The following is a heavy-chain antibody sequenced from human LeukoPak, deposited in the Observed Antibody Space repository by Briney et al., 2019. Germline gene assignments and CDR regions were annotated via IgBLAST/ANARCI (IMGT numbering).Heavy chain of an antibody. D-gene: IGHD3-22*01. J-gene: IGHJ4*02. CDR2: IKQDGSEK. Sequence: PGGSLRLSCAASGFTFSSYAMSWVRQAPGKGLEWVANIKQDGSEKYYVDSVKGRFTISRDNAKNSLYLQMNSLRAEDTAVYSCARDQHYYGTSGYYYYFDSWGQGTLVTVSS. V-gene: IGHV3-7*03. CDR1: GFTFSSYA. CDR3: ARDQHYYGTSGYYYYFDS.